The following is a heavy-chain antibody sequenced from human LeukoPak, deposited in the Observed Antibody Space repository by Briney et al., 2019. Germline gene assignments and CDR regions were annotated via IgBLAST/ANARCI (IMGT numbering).Heavy chain of an antibody. Sequence: PSETLSLTCTVSGGSISSGSYYWSWIRQPAGKGLEWIGRIYTSGSTNYNPSLKSRVTISVDTSKNQFSLKLGSVTAADTAVYYCARAGKYYYDSSGSFDYWGQGTLVTVSS. D-gene: IGHD3-22*01. J-gene: IGHJ4*02. CDR3: ARAGKYYYDSSGSFDY. V-gene: IGHV4-61*02. CDR2: IYTSGST. CDR1: GGSISSGSYY.